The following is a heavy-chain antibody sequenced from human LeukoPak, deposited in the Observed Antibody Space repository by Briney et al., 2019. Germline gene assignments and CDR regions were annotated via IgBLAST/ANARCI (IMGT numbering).Heavy chain of an antibody. Sequence: GGSLRLSCAASGFTFDDYGMSWVRQAPGKGLEWVSGINWNGGSTGYADSVKGRFTISRDNAKNSQYLQMNSLRAEDTALYHCARALSGDYRDAFDIWGQGTMVTVSS. CDR2: INWNGGST. D-gene: IGHD4-11*01. V-gene: IGHV3-20*01. CDR3: ARALSGDYRDAFDI. CDR1: GFTFDDYG. J-gene: IGHJ3*02.